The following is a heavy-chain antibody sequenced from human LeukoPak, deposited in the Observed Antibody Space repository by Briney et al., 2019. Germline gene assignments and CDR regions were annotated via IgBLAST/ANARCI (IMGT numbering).Heavy chain of an antibody. CDR3: ARGRNYDFWSGYQIFFDY. CDR2: INHSGST. Sequence: PSETLSLTCAVYGGSFSGYYWSWIRQPPGKGLEWIGEINHSGSTNHNPSLKSRVTISVDTSKNQFSLKLSSVTAADTAVYYCARGRNYDFWSGYQIFFDYWGQGTLVTVSS. V-gene: IGHV4-34*01. J-gene: IGHJ4*02. D-gene: IGHD3-3*01. CDR1: GGSFSGYY.